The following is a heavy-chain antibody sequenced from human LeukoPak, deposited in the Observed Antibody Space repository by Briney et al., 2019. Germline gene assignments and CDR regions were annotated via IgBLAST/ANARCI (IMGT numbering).Heavy chain of an antibody. V-gene: IGHV1-2*02. Sequence: ASVKVSCKASGYIFTDHYIHWVRQAPGQGLEWMGWINPYSGDTNYAQKFQGSVTVTRDTSISTAYLELSRLRSDDTAVYFCASAPTNNYFNSGSLWGQGTLVTVSS. D-gene: IGHD3-10*01. J-gene: IGHJ4*02. CDR2: INPYSGDT. CDR1: GYIFTDHY. CDR3: ASAPTNNYFNSGSL.